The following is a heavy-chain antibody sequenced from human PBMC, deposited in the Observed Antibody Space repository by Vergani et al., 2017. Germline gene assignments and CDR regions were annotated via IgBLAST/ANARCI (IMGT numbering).Heavy chain of an antibody. J-gene: IGHJ4*02. D-gene: IGHD2-2*01. CDR1: GYTFTDYF. Sequence: QVQLVQSGAEVKKPGASVKVSCKASGYTFTDYFMHWVRQAPGQGLEWMGWINPNSGGPNYAQKFQGRVTMTRETSISTAYMELSNLRSDDTAVYYCARVGTSSNRDYFDYWGQGTLVTVSS. CDR3: ARVGTSSNRDYFDY. V-gene: IGHV1-2*02. CDR2: INPNSGGP.